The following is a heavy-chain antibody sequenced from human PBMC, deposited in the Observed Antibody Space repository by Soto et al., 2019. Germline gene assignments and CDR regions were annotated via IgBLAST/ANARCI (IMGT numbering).Heavy chain of an antibody. J-gene: IGHJ6*02. Sequence: GGSLRLSCAASGFTFSDYAMSWVRQAPGMGLEWVSSISGGGGSTYYADSVKGRFTISRDNSKNTLYLQMNSLRAEDTAVYYCAFTIFGVAMPLLDYYYGMDVWGQGTTVTVSS. D-gene: IGHD3-3*01. CDR3: AFTIFGVAMPLLDYYYGMDV. V-gene: IGHV3-23*01. CDR1: GFTFSDYA. CDR2: ISGGGGST.